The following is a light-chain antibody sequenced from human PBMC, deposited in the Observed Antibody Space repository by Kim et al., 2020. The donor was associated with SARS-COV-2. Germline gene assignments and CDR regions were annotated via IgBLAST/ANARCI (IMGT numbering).Light chain of an antibody. CDR3: CSFAGTFIPYV. Sequence: QSVTITCTGTSSDVGGYDYVSWYQHHPGKAPKLMIYDVTKRPSGVPARFSGSKSGNTASLTISGLQGDDEADYYCCSFAGTFIPYVFGSGTKVTVL. J-gene: IGLJ1*01. V-gene: IGLV2-11*01. CDR2: DVT. CDR1: SSDVGGYDY.